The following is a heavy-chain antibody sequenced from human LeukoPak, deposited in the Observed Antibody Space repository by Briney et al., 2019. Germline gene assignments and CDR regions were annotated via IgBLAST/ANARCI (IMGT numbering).Heavy chain of an antibody. J-gene: IGHJ6*03. V-gene: IGHV3-30*02. CDR3: AKDSQYCSSTSCYEDYYYYYYMDV. CDR2: IRYDGSNK. Sequence: GGSLRLSCAASGFTFSSYAMSWVRQAPGKGLEWVAFIRYDGSNKYYADSVKGRFTISRDNSKNTLYLQMNSLRAEDTAVYYCAKDSQYCSSTSCYEDYYYYYYMDVWGKGTTVTISS. D-gene: IGHD2-2*01. CDR1: GFTFSSYA.